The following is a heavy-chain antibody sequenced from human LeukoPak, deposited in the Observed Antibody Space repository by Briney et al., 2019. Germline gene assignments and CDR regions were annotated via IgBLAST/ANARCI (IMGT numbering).Heavy chain of an antibody. CDR1: GFTFSSYW. CDR2: INSDGSST. Sequence: PGGSLRLSCVVSGFTFSSYWMHWVRQAPGKGLVWVSRINSDGSSTRDADSVKGRFTISRDNAKNTLYLQMNSLTAEDTAVYYCARGGYFRFDAFDIWGQGTMVTVSS. J-gene: IGHJ3*02. D-gene: IGHD3-10*02. V-gene: IGHV3-74*01. CDR3: ARGGYFRFDAFDI.